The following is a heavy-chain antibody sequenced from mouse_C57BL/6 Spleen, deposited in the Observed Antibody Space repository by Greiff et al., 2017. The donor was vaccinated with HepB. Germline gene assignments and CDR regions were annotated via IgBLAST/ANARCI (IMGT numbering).Heavy chain of an antibody. J-gene: IGHJ1*03. CDR3: ARGITTVVKGYFDV. V-gene: IGHV1-80*01. D-gene: IGHD1-1*01. Sequence: QVQLQQSGAELVKPGASVKISCKASGYAFSSYWMNWVKQRPGKGLEWIGQIYPGDGDTNYNGKFKGKATLTADKSSSTAYMQLSSLTSEDSAVYFCARGITTVVKGYFDVWGTGTTVTVSS. CDR1: GYAFSSYW. CDR2: IYPGDGDT.